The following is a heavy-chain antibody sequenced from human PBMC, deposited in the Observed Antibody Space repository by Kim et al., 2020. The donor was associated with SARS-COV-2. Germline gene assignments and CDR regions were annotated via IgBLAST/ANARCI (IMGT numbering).Heavy chain of an antibody. D-gene: IGHD6-13*01. V-gene: IGHV3-11*04. CDR1: GFTFSDYY. CDR2: ISSSGSTI. CDR3: ASWEGAAAGRRYYYYGMDV. J-gene: IGHJ6*04. Sequence: GGSLRLSCAASGFTFSDYYMSWIRQAPGKGLEWVSYISSSGSTIYYADSVKGRFTISRDNAKNSLYLQMNSLRAEDTAVYYCASWEGAAAGRRYYYYGMDVWGEGTTVTVSS.